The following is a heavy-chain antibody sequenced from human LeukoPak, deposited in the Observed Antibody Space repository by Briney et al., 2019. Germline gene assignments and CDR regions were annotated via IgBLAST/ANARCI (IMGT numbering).Heavy chain of an antibody. Sequence: SETLSLTCAVYGGSFSGYYWSWIRQPPGKGLEWIGEINHSGSTNYNPSLKSRVTISVDTSKNQFSLKLSSVTAADTAVYYCARGRVTATPFDYWGQETLVTVSS. CDR3: ARGRVTATPFDY. CDR2: INHSGST. J-gene: IGHJ4*02. V-gene: IGHV4-34*01. D-gene: IGHD2-21*02. CDR1: GGSFSGYY.